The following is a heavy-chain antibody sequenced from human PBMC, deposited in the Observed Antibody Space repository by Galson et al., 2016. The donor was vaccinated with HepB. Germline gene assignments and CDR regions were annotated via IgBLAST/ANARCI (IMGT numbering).Heavy chain of an antibody. V-gene: IGHV3-13*01. CDR2: IETAGDT. Sequence: SLRLSCAASGFTFSMYDMHWVRQVTGKGLEWVSAIETAGDTYYPDSVKGRFTISRENAKNSLYLQLSNLRAEDTAVHYCTRGKSLWIMPWNYGLDVWGKGTTVIVSS. CDR1: GFTFSMYD. D-gene: IGHD3-10*01. J-gene: IGHJ6*04. CDR3: TRGKSLWIMPWNYGLDV.